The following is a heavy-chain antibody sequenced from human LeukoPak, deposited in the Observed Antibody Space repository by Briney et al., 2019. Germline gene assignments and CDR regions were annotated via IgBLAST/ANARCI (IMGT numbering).Heavy chain of an antibody. V-gene: IGHV4-39*07. D-gene: IGHD4-23*01. J-gene: IGHJ6*03. CDR2: IYYSGST. CDR3: AREVVTPDYYYYMDV. Sequence: PSETLSLTCTVSGGSISSSSYYWGWIRQPPGKGLEWIGSIYYSGSTYYNPSLKSRVTISVDTSKNQFSLKLSSVTAADTAVYYCAREVVTPDYYYYMDVWGKGTTVTVSS. CDR1: GGSISSSSYY.